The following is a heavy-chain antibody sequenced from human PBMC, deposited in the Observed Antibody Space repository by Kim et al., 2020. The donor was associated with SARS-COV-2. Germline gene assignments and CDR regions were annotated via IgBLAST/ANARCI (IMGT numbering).Heavy chain of an antibody. J-gene: IGHJ5*02. CDR3: ARERDGYNDFDL. Sequence: SETLSLTCSVSGGFISNYYWSWIRQSPERGLEWIAYIHSTGISNYNPSLKSRVTISVDTSNNQFSLKLASVTAADTAVYFCARERDGYNDFDLWGQGTLVRVSS. CDR2: IHSTGIS. D-gene: IGHD5-12*01. V-gene: IGHV4-59*13. CDR1: GGFISNYY.